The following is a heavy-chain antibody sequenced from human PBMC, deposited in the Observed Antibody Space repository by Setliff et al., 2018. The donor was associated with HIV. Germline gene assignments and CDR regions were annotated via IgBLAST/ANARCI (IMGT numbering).Heavy chain of an antibody. CDR2: ISAYNGHT. CDR3: ARGVPADGYAFDI. V-gene: IGHV1-18*04. CDR1: GYTFSAYY. Sequence: GASVKVSCKASGYTFSAYYIHWVRQAPGQGLEWMGWISAYNGHTNYAQKFQDRVTMSTDTSTTTAFMELRSLISDDTAVYYCARGVPADGYAFDIWGQGTLVTVSS. J-gene: IGHJ3*02. D-gene: IGHD6-13*01.